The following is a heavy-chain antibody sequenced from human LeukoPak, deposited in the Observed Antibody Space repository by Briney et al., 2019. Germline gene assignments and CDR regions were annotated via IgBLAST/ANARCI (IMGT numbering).Heavy chain of an antibody. J-gene: IGHJ6*02. CDR3: ARDPAAAGPRPPSYYYYGMDV. V-gene: IGHV3-30-3*01. CDR2: ISYDGSNK. D-gene: IGHD6-13*01. CDR1: GFTFSSYA. Sequence: PGGFLRLSCAASGFTFSSYAMHWVRQAPGKGLEWVAVISYDGSNKYYADSVKGRFTISRDNSKNTLYLQMNSLRAEDTAVYYCARDPAAAGPRPPSYYYYGMDVWGQGTTVTVSS.